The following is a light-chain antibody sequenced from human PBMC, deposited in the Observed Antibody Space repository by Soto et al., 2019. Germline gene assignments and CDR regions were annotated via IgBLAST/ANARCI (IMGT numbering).Light chain of an antibody. CDR1: QSISHF. J-gene: IGKJ1*01. CDR3: QQYTSYSRA. CDR2: DAS. Sequence: QMTQSPSTLSASVGDRVTITCRASQSISHFLAWYQQKPGKVPKLLIYDASNLGSGVPSRFSGSGSGTDFTLTISGLQPDDFTTYYCQQYTSYSRAFGQGTKVDIK. V-gene: IGKV1-5*01.